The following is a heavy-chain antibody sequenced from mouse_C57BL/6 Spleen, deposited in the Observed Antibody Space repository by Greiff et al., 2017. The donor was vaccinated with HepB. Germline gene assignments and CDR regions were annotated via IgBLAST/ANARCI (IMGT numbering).Heavy chain of an antibody. CDR1: GFNIKDDY. CDR3: TIDAMDY. CDR2: IDPENGDT. J-gene: IGHJ4*01. V-gene: IGHV14-4*01. Sequence: EVKLMESGAELVRPGASVKLSCTASGFNIKDDYMHWVKQRPEQGLEWIGWIDPENGDTEYASKFQGKATITADTSSNTAYLQLSSLTSEDTAVYYCTIDAMDYWGQGTSVTVSS.